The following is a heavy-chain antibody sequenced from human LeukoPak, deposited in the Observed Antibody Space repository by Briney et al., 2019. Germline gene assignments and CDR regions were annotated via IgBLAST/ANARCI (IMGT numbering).Heavy chain of an antibody. CDR2: ISSSGSTI. V-gene: IGHV3-11*01. D-gene: IGHD3-9*01. J-gene: IGHJ6*02. Sequence: GGSLRLSCAASGFTFSDYYMSWIRQAPGKGREWVSYISSSGSTIYYADSVKGRFTISRDNAKNSLYLQMKRLRAEDTAVYYCAGGVLRYFDWLPQDYSYSGMDVWGQGTTVTVSS. CDR3: AGGVLRYFDWLPQDYSYSGMDV. CDR1: GFTFSDYY.